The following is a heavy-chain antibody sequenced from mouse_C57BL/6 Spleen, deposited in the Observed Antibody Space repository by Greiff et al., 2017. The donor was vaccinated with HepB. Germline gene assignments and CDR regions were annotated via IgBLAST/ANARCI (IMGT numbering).Heavy chain of an antibody. CDR1: GYTFTDYN. CDR2: INPNNGGT. Sequence: EVQLQQSGPELVKPGASVKIPCKASGYTFTDYNMDWVKQSHGKSLEWIGDINPNNGGTIYNQKFKGKATLTVDKSSSTAYMELRSLTFEDTVVYYCAKTAQAFYYAMDYWGQGTSVTVSS. CDR3: AKTAQAFYYAMDY. J-gene: IGHJ4*01. D-gene: IGHD3-2*02. V-gene: IGHV1-18*01.